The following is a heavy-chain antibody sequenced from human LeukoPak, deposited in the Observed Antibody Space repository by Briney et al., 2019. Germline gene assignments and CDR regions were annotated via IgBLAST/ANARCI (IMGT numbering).Heavy chain of an antibody. J-gene: IGHJ4*02. CDR3: VKSPGSGWPV. Sequence: GGSLRLSCAASGFTFSSFAMHWVRQAPGKGLEYLSAIYSDGSRTYYADSVKGRFTISRDNSKNTLYFEMSSLRVEDTVVYYCVKSPGSGWPVWGQGTLLTVSS. D-gene: IGHD6-19*01. CDR1: GFTFSSFA. CDR2: IYSDGSRT. V-gene: IGHV3-64D*06.